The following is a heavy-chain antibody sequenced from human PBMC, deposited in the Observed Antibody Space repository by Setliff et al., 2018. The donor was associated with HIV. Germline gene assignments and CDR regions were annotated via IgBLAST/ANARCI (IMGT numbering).Heavy chain of an antibody. CDR3: ARDRTPQNWGSRGFYYMDV. CDR2: MHYSGRA. V-gene: IGHV4-39*07. Sequence: PSETLSLTCTVSGGSTSSSSNYWGWIRQPPGKGLEWIGNMHYSGRAYYNPSLKSRVTVSVDTSKNKFSLKLSSVTAADTAVYYCARDRTPQNWGSRGFYYMDVWGKGTTVTVSS. D-gene: IGHD7-27*01. J-gene: IGHJ6*03. CDR1: GGSTSSSSNY.